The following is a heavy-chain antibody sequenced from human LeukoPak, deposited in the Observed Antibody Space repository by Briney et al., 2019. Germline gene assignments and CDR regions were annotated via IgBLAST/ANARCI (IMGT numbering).Heavy chain of an antibody. D-gene: IGHD3-22*01. CDR1: GFTFDDYA. V-gene: IGHV3-9*01. Sequence: GGSLRLSCAASGFTFDDYATHWVRQAPGKGLEWVSGISWNSGSIGYADSVKGRFTISRDNAKNSLYLQMNSLRAEDTALYYCAKAYYDSSGLDYWGQGTLVTVSS. J-gene: IGHJ4*02. CDR3: AKAYYDSSGLDY. CDR2: ISWNSGSI.